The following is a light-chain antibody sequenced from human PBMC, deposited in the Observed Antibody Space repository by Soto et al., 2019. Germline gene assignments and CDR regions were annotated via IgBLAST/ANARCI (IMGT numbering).Light chain of an antibody. CDR3: QQYDNLPLT. CDR1: QDISNY. CDR2: DAS. Sequence: DLQMTQSPPSLSASVGDSVTITCQASQDISNYLNWYQQKPGKAPKLLIYDASNLETGVPSRFSGSGSGTDFTFTISSLQPEDIATYYCQQYDNLPLTFGGGAKVDI. V-gene: IGKV1-33*01. J-gene: IGKJ4*01.